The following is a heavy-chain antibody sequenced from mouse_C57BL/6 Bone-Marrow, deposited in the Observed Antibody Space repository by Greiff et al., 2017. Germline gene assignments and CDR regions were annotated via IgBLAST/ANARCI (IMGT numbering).Heavy chain of an antibody. J-gene: IGHJ4*01. Sequence: QVQLQQPGAELVKPGASVKLSCKASGYTFTSYWMHWVKQRPGQGLEWIGMIHPNSGSTNYNEKFKSKATLTVDKSSSTAYMQLSSLTSEDSAVYYCARYPTYGSWYAMDYWGQGTSVTVSS. CDR2: IHPNSGST. CDR3: ARYPTYGSWYAMDY. V-gene: IGHV1-64*01. CDR1: GYTFTSYW. D-gene: IGHD1-1*01.